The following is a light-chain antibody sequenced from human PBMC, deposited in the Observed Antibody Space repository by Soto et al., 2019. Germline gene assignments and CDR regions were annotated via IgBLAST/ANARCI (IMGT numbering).Light chain of an antibody. Sequence: QSVLTQPASVSGSPGQAITISCSGTSSDVGAFNYVSWYQQHPGKAPKLMIYDVSNRPSGVSNRFSGSKSGNTASLTISGLRAEDEADYYCTSYTRNTTYVSGPGTKVTVL. J-gene: IGLJ1*01. V-gene: IGLV2-14*03. CDR2: DVS. CDR3: TSYTRNTTYV. CDR1: SSDVGAFNY.